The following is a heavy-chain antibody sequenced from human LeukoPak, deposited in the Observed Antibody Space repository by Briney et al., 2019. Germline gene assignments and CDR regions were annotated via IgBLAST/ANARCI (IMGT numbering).Heavy chain of an antibody. CDR3: ARDKEAAVDFWSGYYPL. CDR1: GFTFSSYA. D-gene: IGHD3-3*01. Sequence: QPGGSLRLSCAASGFTFSSYAMSWVRQAPGKGLEWVANIKRDGSERYYEDSVKGRFTISRDNAQNSLYLQMNSLRDEDTAVYYCARDKEAAVDFWSGYYPLWGQGTLVTVSS. V-gene: IGHV3-7*01. J-gene: IGHJ4*02. CDR2: IKRDGSER.